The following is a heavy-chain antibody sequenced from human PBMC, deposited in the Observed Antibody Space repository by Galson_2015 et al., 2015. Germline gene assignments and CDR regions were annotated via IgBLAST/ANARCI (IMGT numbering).Heavy chain of an antibody. Sequence: SLRLSCAASGFTFDDYAMHWVRQAPGKGLEWVSGISWNSGSIGYADSVKGRFTISRDNAKNSLYLQMNSLRAEDTALYYCATEGYSYGSPWGHFDYWGQGTLVTVSS. J-gene: IGHJ4*02. CDR2: ISWNSGSI. V-gene: IGHV3-9*01. D-gene: IGHD5-18*01. CDR3: ATEGYSYGSPWGHFDY. CDR1: GFTFDDYA.